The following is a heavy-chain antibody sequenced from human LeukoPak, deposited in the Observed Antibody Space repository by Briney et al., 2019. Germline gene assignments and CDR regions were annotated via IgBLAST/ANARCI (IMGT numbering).Heavy chain of an antibody. Sequence: SETLSLTCTVSGGSISSYYWSWIRQPPGKGLEWIGYIYYSGSTNYKPSLKSRVTISVDTSKNQFSLKLSSVTAADTAVYYCARDQGRYYYDSSGSFAEDWGQGTLVTVSS. V-gene: IGHV4-59*12. D-gene: IGHD3-22*01. CDR3: ARDQGRYYYDSSGSFAED. J-gene: IGHJ4*02. CDR1: GGSISSYY. CDR2: IYYSGST.